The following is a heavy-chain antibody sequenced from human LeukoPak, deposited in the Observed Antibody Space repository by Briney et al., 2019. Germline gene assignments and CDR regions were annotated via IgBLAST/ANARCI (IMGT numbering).Heavy chain of an antibody. Sequence: GGSLRLSCAASGFTFSSSAMSWVRKAPGKGLEWFSAISNNGGYTYYADSVQGRFTISRDNSKSTLCLQMNSLRAEDTAVYYCAKQLGYCSDGSCYFPYWGQGTLVTVSS. CDR1: GFTFSSSA. CDR2: ISNNGGYT. D-gene: IGHD2-15*01. V-gene: IGHV3-23*01. J-gene: IGHJ4*02. CDR3: AKQLGYCSDGSCYFPY.